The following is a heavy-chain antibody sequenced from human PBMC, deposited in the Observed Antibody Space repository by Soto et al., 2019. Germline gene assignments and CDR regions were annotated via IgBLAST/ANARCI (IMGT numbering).Heavy chain of an antibody. V-gene: IGHV4-31*03. CDR2: IYYSGST. Sequence: QVQLQESGPGLVKPSQTLSLTCTVSGGSISSGGYYWSWIRQHPGKGLEWIGYIYYSGSTYYNPALKRRVTISEDTSKNQLSLKLSSVTAADTAVYYCARSGYSYGPNPLLYWGQGTLVTVSS. J-gene: IGHJ4*02. CDR3: ARSGYSYGPNPLLY. D-gene: IGHD5-18*01. CDR1: GGSISSGGYY.